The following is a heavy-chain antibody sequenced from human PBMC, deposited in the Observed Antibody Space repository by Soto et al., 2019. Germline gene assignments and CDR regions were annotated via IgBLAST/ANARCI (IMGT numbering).Heavy chain of an antibody. V-gene: IGHV3-23*01. CDR2: ISGSGGST. Sequence: GGSLRLSCAASGFTFSSYAMSWVRQAPGKGLEWVSAISGSGGSTYYADSVKGRFTISRDNSKNTLYLQMSSLRAEDTAVYYWAKGRWTYSGSWDAFDYWGQGTLVTVSS. J-gene: IGHJ4*02. CDR1: GFTFSSYA. CDR3: AKGRWTYSGSWDAFDY. D-gene: IGHD6-13*01.